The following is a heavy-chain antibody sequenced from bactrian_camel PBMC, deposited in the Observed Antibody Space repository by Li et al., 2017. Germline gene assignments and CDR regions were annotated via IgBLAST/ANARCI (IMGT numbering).Heavy chain of an antibody. CDR1: EATVNRRC. D-gene: IGHD1*01. J-gene: IGHJ4*01. CDR2: LDDEGST. CDR3: GAGRYCTLSYIAI. Sequence: QLVESGGGSVQEGGSLRLSCALSEATVNRRCMGWFRQAPGKEREGVATLDDEGSTTYAESVKGRFTISKDTSKNTLYLEMNSLDVSDTAVYYCGAGRYCTLSYIAIWGQGTQVTVS. V-gene: IGHV3S53*01.